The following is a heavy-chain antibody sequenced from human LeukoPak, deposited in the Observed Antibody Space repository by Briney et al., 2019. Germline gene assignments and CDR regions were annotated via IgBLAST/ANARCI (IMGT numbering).Heavy chain of an antibody. J-gene: IGHJ5*02. V-gene: IGHV1-18*01. D-gene: IGHD6-6*01. CDR2: ISAYNGNT. CDR1: GYTFTSYG. Sequence: GASVKVSCKASGYTFTSYGISWVRQAPGQGLEWMGWISAYNGNTNYAQKLQGRVTMTTDTSTSTAYMELRSLRSDDTAVYYCERDPFSEPAWSLAARPDSGWFVPWGQGTMVTVSS. CDR3: ERDPFSEPAWSLAARPDSGWFVP.